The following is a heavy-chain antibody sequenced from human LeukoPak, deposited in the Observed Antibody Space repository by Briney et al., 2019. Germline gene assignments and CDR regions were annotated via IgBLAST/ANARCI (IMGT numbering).Heavy chain of an antibody. V-gene: IGHV3-23*01. CDR1: GFTFSSYA. J-gene: IGHJ4*02. CDR3: AHGTVYQLDY. CDR2: ILGGAGST. D-gene: IGHD2-2*01. Sequence: GGSLRLSCAASGFTFSSYAMHWVRQAPGRGLEWVSGILGGAGSTYYADSVKGRFTISRDNSKNTLYLQMNSLRAEDTAVYYCAHGTVYQLDYWGQGTLVTVSS.